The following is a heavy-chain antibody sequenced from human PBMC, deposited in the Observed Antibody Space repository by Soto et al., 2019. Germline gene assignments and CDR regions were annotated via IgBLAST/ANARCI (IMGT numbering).Heavy chain of an antibody. Sequence: GGSLRLSCAASGFTFSDYYMSWIRQAPGKGLEWVSYISSSSSYTNYADSVKGRFTISRDNAKNSLYLQMNSLRAEDTAVYYCARDLSGGGWFDPWGQGTLVTVSS. J-gene: IGHJ5*02. D-gene: IGHD6-19*01. CDR3: ARDLSGGGWFDP. CDR1: GFTFSDYY. CDR2: ISSSSSYT. V-gene: IGHV3-11*06.